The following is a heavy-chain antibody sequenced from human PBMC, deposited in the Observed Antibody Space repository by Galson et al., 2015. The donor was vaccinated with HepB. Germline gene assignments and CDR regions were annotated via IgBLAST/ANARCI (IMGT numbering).Heavy chain of an antibody. CDR3: ARRATVTDQYNWFDP. V-gene: IGHV1-8*02. CDR1: GGTFSSYA. Sequence: SVKVSCKASGGTFSSYAISWVRQAPGQGLEWMGWMNPNSGNTGYAQKFQGRVTMTRNTSISTAYMELSSLRSEDTAVYYCARRATVTDQYNWFDPWGQGTLVTVSS. CDR2: MNPNSGNT. D-gene: IGHD4-17*01. J-gene: IGHJ5*02.